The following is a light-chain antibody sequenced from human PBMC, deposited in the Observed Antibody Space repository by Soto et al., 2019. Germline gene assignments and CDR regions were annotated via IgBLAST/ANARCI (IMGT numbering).Light chain of an antibody. CDR1: QSVSRN. Sequence: EIVMTQSPATLSVSPGERATLSCRASQSVSRNFAWYQQKLGQAPRLLIYGASTRATGIPARFSGSGSGTEFTLTISSLQSEDFAVYYCQQYNIWPWTFGQGTKVGIK. CDR2: GAS. CDR3: QQYNIWPWT. J-gene: IGKJ1*01. V-gene: IGKV3-15*01.